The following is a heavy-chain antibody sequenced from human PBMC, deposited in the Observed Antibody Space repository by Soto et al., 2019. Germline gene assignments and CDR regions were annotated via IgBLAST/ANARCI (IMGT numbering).Heavy chain of an antibody. CDR1: GFTFSDYY. V-gene: IGHV3-11*01. CDR2: ISSSGSTI. Sequence: QVQLVESGGGLVKPGGSLRLSCAASGFTFSDYYMSWIRQAPGKGLEWVSYISSSGSTIYYADSVKGRFTISRDNAKNSLYLQMNSLRAEDTAVYYCARESEWIQLWSTRNYYYYYYMDVWGKGTTVTVSS. CDR3: ARESEWIQLWSTRNYYYYYYMDV. D-gene: IGHD5-18*01. J-gene: IGHJ6*03.